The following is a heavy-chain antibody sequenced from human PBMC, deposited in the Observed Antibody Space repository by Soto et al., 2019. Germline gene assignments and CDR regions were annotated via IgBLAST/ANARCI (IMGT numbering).Heavy chain of an antibody. CDR2: ISYDGSNK. J-gene: IGHJ3*02. CDR1: GFTFSSYG. V-gene: IGHV3-30*18. CDR3: AKDHRSAFDI. Sequence: GGSLRLSCAASGFTFSSYGMHWVRQAPGKGLEWVAVISYDGSNKYYADSVKGRFTISGDNSKNTLYLQMNSLRAEDTAVYYCAKDHRSAFDIWGQGTMVTVSS.